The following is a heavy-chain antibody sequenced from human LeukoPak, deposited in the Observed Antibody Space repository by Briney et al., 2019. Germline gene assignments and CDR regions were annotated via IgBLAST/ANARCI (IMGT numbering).Heavy chain of an antibody. CDR3: ARHSGSYYDYYYYYMDV. CDR1: GYSFTSYW. J-gene: IGHJ6*03. CDR2: IYPGDSDT. V-gene: IGHV5-51*01. D-gene: IGHD1-26*01. Sequence: GESLKISCKGSGYSFTSYWIGWVRQTPGKGLEWMGIIYPGDSDTRYSPSFQGQVTISADKSISTAYLQWSSLKASDTAMYYCARHSGSYYDYYYYYMDVWGKGTTVTVSS.